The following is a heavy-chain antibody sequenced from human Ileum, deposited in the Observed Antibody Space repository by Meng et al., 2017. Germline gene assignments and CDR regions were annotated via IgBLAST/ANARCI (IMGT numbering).Heavy chain of an antibody. CDR2: AST. CDR1: GASVTTSHYQ. J-gene: IGHJ4*02. V-gene: IGHV4-61*01. CDR3: ARDHWGSLDY. D-gene: IGHD7-27*01. Sequence: QVLLQESGPGLVRPSETLSLICTVSGASVTTSHYQWGWIRQPPGKGLEWIGYASTNYNPSLKSRLTISLDTSKNQVSLKLTSVTAADTAVYYCARDHWGSLDYWDQGILVTVSS.